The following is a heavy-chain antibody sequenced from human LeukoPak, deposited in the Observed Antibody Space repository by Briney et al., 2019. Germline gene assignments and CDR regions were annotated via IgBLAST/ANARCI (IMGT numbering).Heavy chain of an antibody. Sequence: SETLSLTCTVSGGSISSSSYYWGWIHQPPGKGLEWIGSIYYSGSTYYNPSLKSRVTISVDTSKNQFSLKLSSVTAADTAVYYCARLGLRFLEWLSRGVYWGQGTLVTVSS. CDR1: GGSISSSSYY. CDR2: IYYSGST. CDR3: ARLGLRFLEWLSRGVY. V-gene: IGHV4-39*01. J-gene: IGHJ4*02. D-gene: IGHD3-3*01.